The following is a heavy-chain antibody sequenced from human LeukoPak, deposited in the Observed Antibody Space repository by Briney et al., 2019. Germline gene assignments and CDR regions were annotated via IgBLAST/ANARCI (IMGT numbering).Heavy chain of an antibody. CDR1: GFTISSKY. V-gene: IGHV3-66*01. CDR2: IYSGGST. Sequence: RGSLRLSCAASGFTISSKYMSWVRQAPGKGLEKVSVIYSGGSTFYPDSVKGRFTISRDNSKNTLYLQMNSLRAEDTAVYYCASDSYSPEYFQHWGQGTLVTVSS. CDR3: ASDSYSPEYFQH. J-gene: IGHJ1*01. D-gene: IGHD2-15*01.